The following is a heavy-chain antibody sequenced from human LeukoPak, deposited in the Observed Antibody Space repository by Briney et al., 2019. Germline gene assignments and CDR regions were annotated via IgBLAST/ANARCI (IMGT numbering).Heavy chain of an antibody. CDR3: ARHLETFATTVFGY. CDR1: GGSITSSSYY. D-gene: IGHD4-17*01. CDR2: IFYSGST. Sequence: SETLSLTCTVSGGSITSSSYYWGWIRQPPGKGLEWLGSIFYSGSTYYNPSLKSRVTISVDTSTNQFSLKVGSVTAADTAVYYCARHLETFATTVFGYWGQGTLVTVSS. J-gene: IGHJ4*02. V-gene: IGHV4-39*01.